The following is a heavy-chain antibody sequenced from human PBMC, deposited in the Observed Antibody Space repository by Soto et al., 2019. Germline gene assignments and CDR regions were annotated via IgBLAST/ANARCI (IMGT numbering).Heavy chain of an antibody. CDR1: GVTFSSYW. J-gene: IGHJ5*02. V-gene: IGHV3-7*01. CDR2: INQDGSEK. Sequence: XGSLGLTFAASGVTFSSYWMSWVRQAPGKGLEWVANINQDGSEKYYVDSVKGRFTISRDNAKNSLYLQMKSLRAEDTAVYYCARAGSGWYEGWFDTWGQGTLVTISS. D-gene: IGHD6-19*01. CDR3: ARAGSGWYEGWFDT.